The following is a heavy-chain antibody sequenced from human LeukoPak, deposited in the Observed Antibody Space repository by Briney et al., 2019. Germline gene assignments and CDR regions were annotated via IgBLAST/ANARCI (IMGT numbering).Heavy chain of an antibody. J-gene: IGHJ4*02. CDR2: INEDGSAK. CDR3: TRSRRDGNDY. D-gene: IGHD5-24*01. Sequence: GGSMRLSCAASGFTFSSSWMSWVRQAPGKGLEWVANINEDGSAKYYVDSVKGRFTISRDNAKRSLDLQVNSLRAEDTAVYYCTRSRRDGNDYWGQGTLVTVSS. CDR1: GFTFSSSW. V-gene: IGHV3-7*01.